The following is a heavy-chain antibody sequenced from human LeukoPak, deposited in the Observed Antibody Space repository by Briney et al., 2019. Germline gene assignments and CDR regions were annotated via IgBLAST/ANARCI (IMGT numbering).Heavy chain of an antibody. Sequence: SETLSLTCAVYGGSFGGYYWSWIRQPPGKGLEWIGEINHSGSTNYNPSLKSRVTISVDTSKNQFSLKLSSVTAADTAVYYCARSPQGTATTANWLDPWGQGTLVTVSS. CDR2: INHSGST. V-gene: IGHV4-34*01. J-gene: IGHJ5*02. D-gene: IGHD4-17*01. CDR3: ARSPQGTATTANWLDP. CDR1: GGSFGGYY.